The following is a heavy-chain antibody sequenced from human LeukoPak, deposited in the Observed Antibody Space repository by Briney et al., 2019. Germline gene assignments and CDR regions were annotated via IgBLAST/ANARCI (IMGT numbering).Heavy chain of an antibody. V-gene: IGHV4-34*01. CDR2: INHSGST. CDR1: GGCFSAYY. J-gene: IGHJ4*02. Sequence: SETLSLTCAVYGGCFSAYYWSWIRQPPGRGLEWIGEINHSGSTNYNPSLKSRVTISVDTSKNQFSLKLSSVTAADTAVYYCARGQILQYWGQGTLVTVSS. CDR3: ARGQILQY. D-gene: IGHD2-15*01.